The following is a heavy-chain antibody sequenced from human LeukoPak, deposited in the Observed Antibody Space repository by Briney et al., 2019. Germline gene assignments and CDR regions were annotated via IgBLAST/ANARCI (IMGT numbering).Heavy chain of an antibody. J-gene: IGHJ4*02. V-gene: IGHV1-46*01. CDR3: ARDYSSSYYFDY. D-gene: IGHD6-6*01. Sequence: ASVKVSCKASGYTFTSYYMHWVRQAPGQGLEWMGIIDPNGGSTNYAQKFQGRVTMTRDTSTSTVYMELSNLRSEDTAVYYCARDYSSSYYFDYWGQGTLVTVSS. CDR2: IDPNGGST. CDR1: GYTFTSYY.